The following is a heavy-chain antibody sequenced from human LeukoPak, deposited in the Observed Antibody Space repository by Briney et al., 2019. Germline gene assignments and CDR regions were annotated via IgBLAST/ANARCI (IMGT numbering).Heavy chain of an antibody. CDR2: ISPSGSTI. J-gene: IGHJ4*02. V-gene: IGHV3-48*03. CDR3: AREKKRGYSGYDY. D-gene: IGHD5-12*01. CDR1: GFTFSTHD. Sequence: GGSLRLSCAASGFTFSTHDVNWVRQAPGRGLEWLSYISPSGSTIYEADSMKGRFTISRDNARNSLFLQMNSLRAEDTAVYYCAREKKRGYSGYDYWGQGTLVTVSS.